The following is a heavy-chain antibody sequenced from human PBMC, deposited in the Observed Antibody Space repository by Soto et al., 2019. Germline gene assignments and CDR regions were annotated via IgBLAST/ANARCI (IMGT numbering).Heavy chain of an antibody. CDR2: IYPGDSDT. CDR3: ARQSHYYDSSGYTVSYYFDY. V-gene: IGHV5-51*01. Sequence: PGESLKISCKGSGYSFTSYWIGWVRQMPGKGLEWMGIIYPGDSDTGYSPSFQGQVTISADKSISTAYLQWSSLKASDTAMYYCARQSHYYDSSGYTVSYYFDYWGQGTLVTVSS. D-gene: IGHD3-22*01. CDR1: GYSFTSYW. J-gene: IGHJ4*02.